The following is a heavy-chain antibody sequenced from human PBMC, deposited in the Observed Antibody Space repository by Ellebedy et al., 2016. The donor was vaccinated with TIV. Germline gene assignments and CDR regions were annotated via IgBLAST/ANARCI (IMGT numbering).Heavy chain of an antibody. V-gene: IGHV3-30-3*01. CDR2: ISHDGSKK. D-gene: IGHD3-10*01. CDR3: ASDWRMDRGIIKSVSDF. CDR1: GFTFNIFD. Sequence: PGGSLRLSCAASGFTFNIFDMHWVRQAPGEGLEWVAVISHDGSKKYYADSVKGRLTISRDNSKNTLHLQMNSLRVEDTAVYYCASDWRMDRGIIKSVSDFWGQGILVTVSS. J-gene: IGHJ4*02.